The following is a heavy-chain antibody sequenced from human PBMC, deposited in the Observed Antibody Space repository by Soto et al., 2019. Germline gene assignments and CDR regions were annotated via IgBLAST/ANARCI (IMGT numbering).Heavy chain of an antibody. D-gene: IGHD6-13*01. V-gene: IGHV4-30-4*01. CDR2: IYYSGST. J-gene: IGHJ5*02. Sequence: PSETLSLTCTVSGGSISSGDYYWSWIRQPPGKGLEWIGYIYYSGSTYYNPSLKSRVTISVDTSKNQFSLKLSSVTAADTAMYYCARPKTIGAAAGKGWFDPWGQGTLVTVS. CDR1: GGSISSGDYY. CDR3: ARPKTIGAAAGKGWFDP.